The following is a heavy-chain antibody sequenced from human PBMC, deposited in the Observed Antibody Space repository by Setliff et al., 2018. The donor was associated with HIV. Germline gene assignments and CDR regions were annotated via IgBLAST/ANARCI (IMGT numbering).Heavy chain of an antibody. CDR3: ARVAVAGTTFDVFDI. D-gene: IGHD6-19*01. V-gene: IGHV4-59*01. Sequence: KPSETLSLTCTVSGASISGDYWSWIRQPPGKGLEWIGYIYYSGTTNYNPSLKSRVTISVDTSKNQFSLRLSSVTAADTAVYYCARVAVAGTTFDVFDIWGQGTMVTVSS. CDR1: GASISGDY. CDR2: IYYSGTT. J-gene: IGHJ3*02.